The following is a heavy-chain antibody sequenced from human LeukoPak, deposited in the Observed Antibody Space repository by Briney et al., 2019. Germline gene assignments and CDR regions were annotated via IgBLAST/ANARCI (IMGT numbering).Heavy chain of an antibody. CDR2: ISYDGSNK. CDR3: AQGYGNWFDP. J-gene: IGHJ5*02. CDR1: GFTFSSYA. V-gene: IGHV3-30-3*01. D-gene: IGHD4-17*01. Sequence: PGGSLRLSCAASGFTFSSYAMHWVRQAPGKGLEWVAVISYDGSNKYYADSVKGRFTISRDNSKNTLYLQMNSLRAEDTAVYYCAQGYGNWFDPWGQGTLVTVSS.